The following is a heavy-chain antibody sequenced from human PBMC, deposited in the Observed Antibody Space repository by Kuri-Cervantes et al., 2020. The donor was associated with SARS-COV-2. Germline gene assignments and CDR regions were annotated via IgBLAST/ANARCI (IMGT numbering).Heavy chain of an antibody. D-gene: IGHD6-13*01. J-gene: IGHJ6*02. Sequence: ETLSLTCAASGFTFSSYSMNWVRQAPGKGLEWVSSISSSSSYIYYADSVKGRFTISRDNAKNSLYLQMNSLRAEDTAVYYCARGPYSSSWYRYCYGMDVWGQGTTVTVSS. V-gene: IGHV3-21*01. CDR2: ISSSSSYI. CDR1: GFTFSSYS. CDR3: ARGPYSSSWYRYCYGMDV.